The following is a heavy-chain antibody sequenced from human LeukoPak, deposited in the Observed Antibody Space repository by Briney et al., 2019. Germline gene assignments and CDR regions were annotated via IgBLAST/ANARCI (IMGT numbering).Heavy chain of an antibody. CDR3: ARNIGVTGRFDP. CDR2: INHSGST. CDR1: GGPFSGYY. D-gene: IGHD2-21*02. Sequence: PSETLSLTCAVYGGPFSGYYWSWIRQPPGKGLEWIGEINHSGSTNYNPSLKSRVTISVDTSKNQFSLKLSSVTAADTAVYYCARNIGVTGRFDPWGQGTLVTVSS. J-gene: IGHJ5*02. V-gene: IGHV4-34*01.